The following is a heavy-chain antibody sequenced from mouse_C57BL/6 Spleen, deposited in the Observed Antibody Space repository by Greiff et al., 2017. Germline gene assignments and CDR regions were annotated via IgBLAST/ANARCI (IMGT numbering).Heavy chain of an antibody. J-gene: IGHJ4*01. CDR3: AMIYYDYDGDYYAMDY. D-gene: IGHD2-4*01. CDR2: ISYDGSN. Sequence: ESGPGLVKPSQSLSLTCSVTGYSITSGYYWNWIRQFPGNKLEWMGYISYDGSNNYNPSLKNRITITRDTSKNQFFLKLNSVTTEDTATYYCAMIYYDYDGDYYAMDYWGQGTSVTVSS. V-gene: IGHV3-6*01. CDR1: GYSITSGYY.